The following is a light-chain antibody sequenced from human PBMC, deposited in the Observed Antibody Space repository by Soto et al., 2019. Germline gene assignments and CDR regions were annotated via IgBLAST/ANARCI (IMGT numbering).Light chain of an antibody. CDR2: NAS. CDR1: QSVSTY. J-gene: IGKJ1*01. Sequence: EIMLTQSPDTLSLSPGNRATLSCRASQSVSTYLAWYQQKPGQPPRLLIYNASNRATGIPARFSGSGSGTDFTLTISSLEPEDFAVYYCQQRSNWPPTFGQGTTVEIK. CDR3: QQRSNWPPT. V-gene: IGKV3-11*01.